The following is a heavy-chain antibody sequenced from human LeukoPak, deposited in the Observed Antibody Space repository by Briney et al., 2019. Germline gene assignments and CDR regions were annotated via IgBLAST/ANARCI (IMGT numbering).Heavy chain of an antibody. CDR2: IRQDGSEK. CDR3: ARDKGADEGSKFDY. J-gene: IGHJ4*02. D-gene: IGHD1-26*01. Sequence: PGGSPRLSCAASGFTFNSYAMSWVRQAPGKGLEWVANIRQDGSEKYYVDSVKGRYTISRDNAKNSLYLQMNSLRAEDTAVYYCARDKGADEGSKFDYWGQGTLVTVSS. CDR1: GFTFNSYA. V-gene: IGHV3-7*03.